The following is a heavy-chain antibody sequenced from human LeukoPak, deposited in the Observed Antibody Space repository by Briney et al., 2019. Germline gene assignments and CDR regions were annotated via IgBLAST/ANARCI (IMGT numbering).Heavy chain of an antibody. V-gene: IGHV4-39*01. Sequence: KTSETLSLTCTVSGGSLSSSHYYWGWIRQPPGKGLEWIGSIYYSVSTYYNPSLKSRVTISVDTSKNQFSLQLTSVTAADTAVYYCARPAMSNSYDSSGYFVWGQGTLVTVSS. D-gene: IGHD3-22*01. J-gene: IGHJ4*02. CDR2: IYYSVST. CDR3: ARPAMSNSYDSSGYFV. CDR1: GGSLSSSHYY.